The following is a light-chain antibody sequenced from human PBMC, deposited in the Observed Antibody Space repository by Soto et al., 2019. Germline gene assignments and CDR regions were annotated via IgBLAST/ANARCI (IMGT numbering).Light chain of an antibody. V-gene: IGLV2-14*01. J-gene: IGLJ1*01. CDR2: EVS. Sequence: QSVLTQPASVPGSPGQSITISCTGTSSDVGDNNFVSWYQHHPGRAPKLMIYEVSDRPSGVSNRFSGSKSGNTASLTISGLQAEDEADYYCGSYTRSSTFVFGTGTQVTVL. CDR3: GSYTRSSTFV. CDR1: SSDVGDNNF.